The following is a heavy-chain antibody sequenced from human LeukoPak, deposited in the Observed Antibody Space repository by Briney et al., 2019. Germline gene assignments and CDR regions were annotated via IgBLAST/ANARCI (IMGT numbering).Heavy chain of an antibody. CDR1: GFTFSSYW. V-gene: IGHV3-7*01. Sequence: GGSLRLSCAASGFTFSSYWMSWVRQAPGKGLEWVANIKQDGSEKYYVDSVKDRFTISRDNAKNSLYLQMNSLRAEDTAVYYCAREYIRVVDSPYYFDYWGQGTLVTVSS. D-gene: IGHD1-14*01. J-gene: IGHJ4*02. CDR2: IKQDGSEK. CDR3: AREYIRVVDSPYYFDY.